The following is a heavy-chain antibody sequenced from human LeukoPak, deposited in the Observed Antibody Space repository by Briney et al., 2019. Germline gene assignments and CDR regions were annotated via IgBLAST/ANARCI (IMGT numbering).Heavy chain of an antibody. CDR1: GFTFSSYA. V-gene: IGHV3-23*01. CDR3: AKSLLAFTGSSWYVGY. D-gene: IGHD6-13*01. CDR2: ISGSGGST. J-gene: IGHJ4*02. Sequence: GGSLRLSCAASGFTFSSYAMSWVRQAPGKGLEWVSAISGSGGSTYYADSVKGRFTISRDNSKNTLYLQMNSLRAEDTAVYYCAKSLLAFTGSSWYVGYWGQGTLVTVSS.